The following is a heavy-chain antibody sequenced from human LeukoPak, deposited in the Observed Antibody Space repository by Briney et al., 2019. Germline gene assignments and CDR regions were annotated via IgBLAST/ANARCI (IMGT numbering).Heavy chain of an antibody. CDR1: GYTFTNYD. CDR3: ARGRRWLQFVAFDY. V-gene: IGHV1-8*03. CDR2: MNPNSGNT. Sequence: GASVKVSCKASGYTFTNYDINWVRQAAGQGLEWMGWMNPNSGNTGYAQKFQGRVTITRNTSISIAYMELSSLRSEDTAVYYCARGRRWLQFVAFDYWGQGTLVTVSS. D-gene: IGHD5-24*01. J-gene: IGHJ4*02.